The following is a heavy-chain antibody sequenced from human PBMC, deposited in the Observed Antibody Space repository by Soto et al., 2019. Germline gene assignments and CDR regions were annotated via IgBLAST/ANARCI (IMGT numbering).Heavy chain of an antibody. D-gene: IGHD3-16*02. CDR1: SDSMTSYY. Sequence: SETLSLTCPVSSDSMTSYYWSWIRQPPGKGLECIGYIYHSGITNYNPSLKSRVTISLDTSKTQFSLRLSFVTAADTAVYYCARMSLFYLFDSWGQGTLVTVSS. J-gene: IGHJ4*01. V-gene: IGHV4-59*01. CDR3: ARMSLFYLFDS. CDR2: IYHSGIT.